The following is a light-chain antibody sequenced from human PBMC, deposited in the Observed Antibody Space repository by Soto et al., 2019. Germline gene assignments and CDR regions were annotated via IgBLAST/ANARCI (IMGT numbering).Light chain of an antibody. Sequence: DIVLTQSPATLSLSPGERATLSFRASPSVTNFLAWYQQKPGQAPRLLIYGAFNRATGIPARFSGSGSGTDFTLTISSLEPEDSAVYYCQQRNVWPPVTFGQGTRLEI. V-gene: IGKV3-11*01. CDR3: QQRNVWPPVT. CDR2: GAF. J-gene: IGKJ5*01. CDR1: PSVTNF.